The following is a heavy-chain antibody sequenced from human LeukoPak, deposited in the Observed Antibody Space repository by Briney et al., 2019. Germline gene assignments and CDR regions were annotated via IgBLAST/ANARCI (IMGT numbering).Heavy chain of an antibody. Sequence: SETLSLTCAVYGGSFSGYYWSWIRQPPGKGLEWIGEINHSGSTNYNPSLKSRVTISVDTSKNQFSLKLSSLTAADTAVYYCARGRWVNHWGQGTLVTVSS. J-gene: IGHJ5*02. CDR2: INHSGST. CDR3: ARGRWVNH. V-gene: IGHV4-34*01. CDR1: GGSFSGYY.